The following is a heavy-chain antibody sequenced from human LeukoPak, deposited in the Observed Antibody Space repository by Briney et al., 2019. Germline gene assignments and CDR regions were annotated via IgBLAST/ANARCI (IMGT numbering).Heavy chain of an antibody. V-gene: IGHV4-34*01. CDR3: ARRVPYSSGWYVDY. D-gene: IGHD6-19*01. CDR2: INHSGST. J-gene: IGHJ4*02. CDR1: GGSFSGYY. Sequence: SETLSLTCAVYGGSFSGYYWSWIRQPPGKGLEWIGEINHSGSTNYNPSLKSRVTISVDTSKNQFSLQLSSVTAADTAVYYCARRVPYSSGWYVDYWGQGTLVTVSS.